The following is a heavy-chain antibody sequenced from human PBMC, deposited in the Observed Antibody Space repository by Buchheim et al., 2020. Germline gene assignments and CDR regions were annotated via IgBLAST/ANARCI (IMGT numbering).Heavy chain of an antibody. CDR3: ARGLRFLEWSLSYGMDV. CDR2: IYTSGST. V-gene: IGHV4-61*02. CDR1: GGSISSGSYY. J-gene: IGHJ6*02. Sequence: VQLQESGPGLVKPSQTLSLTRTVSGGSISSGSYYWGWIRQPAGKGLEWIGGIYTSGSTNYNPSLKNPVPILVDPSKNQFSLKLSSVTAADTAVYYCARGLRFLEWSLSYGMDVWGQGTT. D-gene: IGHD3-3*01.